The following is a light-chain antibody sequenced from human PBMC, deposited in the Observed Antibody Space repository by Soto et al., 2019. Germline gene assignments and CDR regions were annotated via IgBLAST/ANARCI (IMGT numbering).Light chain of an antibody. CDR3: QQSYSTWT. CDR2: AAS. Sequence: DIQMTQSPSSLSASLGDRFTITCRASQSISSYLNWYQQKPGKAPKLLIYAASSLQSGVPSRFSGSGSGTDFTLTISSLQPEDFATYYCQQSYSTWTFGQGTKVDIK. J-gene: IGKJ1*01. V-gene: IGKV1-39*01. CDR1: QSISSY.